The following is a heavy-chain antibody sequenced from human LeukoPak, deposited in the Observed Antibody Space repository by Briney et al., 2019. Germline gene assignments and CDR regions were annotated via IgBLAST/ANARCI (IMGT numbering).Heavy chain of an antibody. Sequence: SGTLSLTCTVSGGSIINYYWSWIRQPAGKGLEWIGRIYASGSTSYNPSLKSRVTISVDKSKKQFSLKLTSVTAADTAVYYCARGEGAIAVAGYFDYWGQGTLVTVSS. CDR3: ARGEGAIAVAGYFDY. D-gene: IGHD6-19*01. J-gene: IGHJ4*02. CDR1: GGSIINYY. V-gene: IGHV4-4*07. CDR2: IYASGST.